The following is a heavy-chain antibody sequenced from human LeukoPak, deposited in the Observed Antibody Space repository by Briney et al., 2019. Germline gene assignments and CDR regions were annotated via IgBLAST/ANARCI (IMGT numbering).Heavy chain of an antibody. D-gene: IGHD2-21*02. Sequence: ASVKVSCKASGYTFTGYYMHWVRQAPGQGLEWMGRINPNSGGTNYAQKLQGRVTMTTDTSTSTAYMELRSLRSDDTAVYYCARDLTDGADPGYWGQGTLVTVSS. V-gene: IGHV1-2*06. J-gene: IGHJ4*02. CDR1: GYTFTGYY. CDR3: ARDLTDGADPGY. CDR2: INPNSGGT.